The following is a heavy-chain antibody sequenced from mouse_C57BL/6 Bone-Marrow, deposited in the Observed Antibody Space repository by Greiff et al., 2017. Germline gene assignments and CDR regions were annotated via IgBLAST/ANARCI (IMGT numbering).Heavy chain of an antibody. D-gene: IGHD2-2*01. J-gene: IGHJ3*01. CDR2: IYPGSGNT. CDR3: ARASPMVTTWAY. V-gene: IGHV1-76*01. Sequence: QVQLQQSGAELVRPGASVKLSCKASGYTFTDYYINWVKQRPGQGLEWIARIYPGSGNTYYNEKFKGKATLTAEKSSSTAYMQLSSLTSEDSAVYFCARASPMVTTWAYWGQGTLVTVSA. CDR1: GYTFTDYY.